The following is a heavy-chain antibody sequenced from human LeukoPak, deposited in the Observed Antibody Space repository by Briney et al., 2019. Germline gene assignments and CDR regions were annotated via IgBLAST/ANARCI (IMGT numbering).Heavy chain of an antibody. CDR1: GYSISSGYY. Sequence: SETLSLTCTVSGYSISSGYYWGWIRQPPGKGLEWTGSIDHSGSTYYNPSLKSRITISVDTSKNQFSLKLSSVTAADTAVYYCARMNYYGSGSYYLNYYYYMDVWGKGTTVTVSS. CDR3: ARMNYYGSGSYYLNYYYYMDV. D-gene: IGHD3-10*01. V-gene: IGHV4-38-2*02. CDR2: IDHSGST. J-gene: IGHJ6*03.